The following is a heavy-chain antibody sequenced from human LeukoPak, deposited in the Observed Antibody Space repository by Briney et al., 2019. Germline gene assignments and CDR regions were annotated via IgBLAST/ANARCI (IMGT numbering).Heavy chain of an antibody. J-gene: IGHJ4*02. D-gene: IGHD6-19*01. Sequence: PGGSLRLSCAASGFTFSSYEMNWVRQAPGKGLEWVANIKQDGSEKYYVDSVKGRFTISRDNAKNSLYLQMNSLRAEDTAVYYCARYRQWLVYGRDPVELDYWGQGTLVTVSS. CDR2: IKQDGSEK. CDR3: ARYRQWLVYGRDPVELDY. V-gene: IGHV3-7*01. CDR1: GFTFSSYE.